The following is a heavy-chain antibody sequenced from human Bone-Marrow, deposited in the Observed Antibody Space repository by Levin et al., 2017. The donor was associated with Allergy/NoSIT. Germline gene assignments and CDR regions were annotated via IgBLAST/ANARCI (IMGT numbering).Heavy chain of an antibody. CDR1: GFTFSRNA. CDR3: AKDRSATKYYYGMDV. CDR2: ISYDGGEK. D-gene: IGHD1-1*01. V-gene: IGHV3-30*13. J-gene: IGHJ6*02. Sequence: GESLKISCEGSGFTFSRNAMHWVRQAPGKGLEWLAVISYDGGEKSHADSVKGRFTISRDNSKNRVFLEMNSLTSDDTGVYYCAKDRSATKYYYGMDVWGQGTTVTVSS.